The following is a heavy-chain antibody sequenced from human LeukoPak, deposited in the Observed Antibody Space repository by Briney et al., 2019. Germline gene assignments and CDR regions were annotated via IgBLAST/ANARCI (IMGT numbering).Heavy chain of an antibody. V-gene: IGHV4-59*01. CDR2: IYYSGST. J-gene: IGHJ5*02. Sequence: SETLSLTCTVSGGSISSYYWSLIRQPPGKGPEWIGYIYYSGSTNYNPSLKSRVTISVDTSKNQFSLKLSSVTAADTAVYYCARGGYYDFWSGYYSPAEYGNRALNWFDPWGQGTLVTVSS. D-gene: IGHD3-3*01. CDR1: GGSISSYY. CDR3: ARGGYYDFWSGYYSPAEYGNRALNWFDP.